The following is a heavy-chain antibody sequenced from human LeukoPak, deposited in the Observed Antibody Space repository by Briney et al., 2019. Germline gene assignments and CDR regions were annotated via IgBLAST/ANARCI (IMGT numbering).Heavy chain of an antibody. CDR3: ARLKIRFLEWLLLDY. Sequence: GESLKISCKGSGYSFTSYWIGWVRQMPGKGLEWMGIIYPGDSDTRYSPSFQGQVTISADKSISTAHLQWSSLKASDTAMYYCARLKIRFLEWLLLDYWGQGTLVTVSS. J-gene: IGHJ4*02. D-gene: IGHD3-3*01. V-gene: IGHV5-51*01. CDR1: GYSFTSYW. CDR2: IYPGDSDT.